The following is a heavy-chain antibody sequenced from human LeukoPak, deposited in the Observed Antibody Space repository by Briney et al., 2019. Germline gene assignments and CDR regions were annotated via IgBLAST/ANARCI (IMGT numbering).Heavy chain of an antibody. Sequence: GGSLRLSCAASGFTFSNYVMHWVRQAPGKGLEWVAVIWYDGSNKYYADSVKGRFTISRDNSKNTLYLQINSLRVEDTAVYYCARATAYGWNYLDYWGQGTLVTVSS. CDR2: IWYDGSNK. CDR3: ARATAYGWNYLDY. D-gene: IGHD3-16*01. CDR1: GFTFSNYV. J-gene: IGHJ4*02. V-gene: IGHV3-33*01.